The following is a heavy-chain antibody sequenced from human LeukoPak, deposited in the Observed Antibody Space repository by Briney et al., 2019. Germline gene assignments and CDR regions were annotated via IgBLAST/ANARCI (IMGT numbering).Heavy chain of an antibody. CDR2: IRSKTHDGTT. D-gene: IGHD3-10*01. V-gene: IGHV3-49*04. CDR3: SRAQQYPYGPEFDY. Sequence: PGGSLRLSXTASGFTFADYNMNWVGQAPGKGLEWVGYIRSKTHDGTTDYVASVKGRFTISRDDSKSIAYLEMTSLKSEGTAVYYCSRAQQYPYGPEFDYWGQGTLVTVSS. J-gene: IGHJ4*02. CDR1: GFTFADYN.